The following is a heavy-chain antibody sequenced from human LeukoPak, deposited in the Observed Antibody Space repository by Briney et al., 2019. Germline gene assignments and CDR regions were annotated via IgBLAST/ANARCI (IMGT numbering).Heavy chain of an antibody. D-gene: IGHD1-26*01. CDR3: AKGGERWELLEY. CDR2: VSASGGNT. J-gene: IGHJ4*02. CDR1: GFTFSSYA. V-gene: IGHV3-23*01. Sequence: GGSLRLSCAASGFTFSSYAMNWVRHAPGKGLEWVSAVSASGGNTYYADSVKGRFIISRDNSKNTLYLKMSSLRAEDTAVYYCAKGGERWELLEYWGQGTLVTVSS.